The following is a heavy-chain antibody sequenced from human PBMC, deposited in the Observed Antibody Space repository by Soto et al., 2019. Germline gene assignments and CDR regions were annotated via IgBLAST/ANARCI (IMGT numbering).Heavy chain of an antibody. V-gene: IGHV4-34*01. CDR1: GGSFSGYY. Sequence: QVQLQQWGAGLLKPSETLSLTCAVYGGSFSGYYWSWIRQPPGKGLEWIGEINHSGSTNYNPSLKSRVTISVDTSKNQFSLQLSSVTAADTAVYYCASSYCSSTSCYSGNWFDPWGQGTLVTVSS. CDR2: INHSGST. J-gene: IGHJ5*02. D-gene: IGHD2-2*01. CDR3: ASSYCSSTSCYSGNWFDP.